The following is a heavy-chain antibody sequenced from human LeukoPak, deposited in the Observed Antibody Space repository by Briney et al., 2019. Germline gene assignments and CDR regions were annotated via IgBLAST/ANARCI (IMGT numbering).Heavy chain of an antibody. J-gene: IGHJ4*02. V-gene: IGHV3-53*04. CDR2: IYSGGST. CDR3: AREYCSGGSCYYVY. D-gene: IGHD2-15*01. CDR1: GFTVSSNY. Sequence: PGGSLRLSCAASGFTVSSNYMSWVRQAPGKGLEWVSVIYSGGSTYYADSVKGRFTISRHNSKNTLYLQMNSLRAEDTAVYYCAREYCSGGSCYYVYWGQGTLVTVSS.